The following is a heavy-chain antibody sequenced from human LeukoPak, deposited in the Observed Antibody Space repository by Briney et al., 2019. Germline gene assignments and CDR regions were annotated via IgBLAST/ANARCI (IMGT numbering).Heavy chain of an antibody. CDR1: GFTFSSYA. Sequence: GGSLRLSCAASGFTFSSYAMHWVRQAPGKGLEYVSAISSNGGSTYYANSVKGRFTISRDNSKNTLYLQMGSLRAEDMAVYYCATRSSPYGAFDIWGQGTMVTVSS. CDR2: ISSNGGST. V-gene: IGHV3-64*01. CDR3: ATRSSPYGAFDI. D-gene: IGHD3-10*01. J-gene: IGHJ3*02.